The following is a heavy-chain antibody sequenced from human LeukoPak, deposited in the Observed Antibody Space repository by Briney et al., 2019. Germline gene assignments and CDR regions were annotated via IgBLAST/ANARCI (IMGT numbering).Heavy chain of an antibody. CDR3: AKEGCTGTNCYINC. V-gene: IGHV3-23*01. CDR2: IGGSGGST. CDR1: GFTFRDYA. D-gene: IGHD2-2*02. J-gene: IGHJ4*02. Sequence: PGGSLRLSCAASGFTFRDYAMSWVRQAPGKGLEWVSVIGGSGGSTYYADSVKGWFTISRDDSKNTLYLQMNSLRAEDTAVYHCAKEGCTGTNCYINCWGQGTLVTVSS.